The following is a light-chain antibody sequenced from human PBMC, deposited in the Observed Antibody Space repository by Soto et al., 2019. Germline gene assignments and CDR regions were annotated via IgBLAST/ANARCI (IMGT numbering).Light chain of an antibody. CDR3: QQRSNWPPLT. J-gene: IGKJ4*01. CDR1: QSVGSY. V-gene: IGKV3-11*02. Sequence: EIVVTQSPGTLSLSPGERATLSCRASQSVGSYLAWYQKKPGQAPRLLIYDASNRATGIPARFSGSGSGRDFTLTISSLEPEDFAVYYCQQRSNWPPLTFGGGIKVEIK. CDR2: DAS.